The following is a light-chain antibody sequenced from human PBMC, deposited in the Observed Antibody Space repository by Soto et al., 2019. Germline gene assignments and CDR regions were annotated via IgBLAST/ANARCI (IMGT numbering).Light chain of an antibody. J-gene: IGKJ4*01. CDR2: DAS. CDR3: QQRSNWPRLT. Sequence: EIVLTQSPATLSLSPGERVTPSCRASQTVSSYLAWYQQKPGQAPRLLIYDASNRATGIPARFSGSGSGTDFTLIIASLEPEDSAVYYCQQRSNWPRLTFGGGTKVEIK. CDR1: QTVSSY. V-gene: IGKV3-11*01.